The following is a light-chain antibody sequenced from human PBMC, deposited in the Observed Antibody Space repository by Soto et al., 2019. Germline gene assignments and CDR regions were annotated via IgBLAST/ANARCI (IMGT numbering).Light chain of an antibody. CDR1: QSVSSTY. CDR2: GAS. Sequence: EVVLTQSPGTLSLSPGERATLSCRASQSVSSTYIAWYQQKFGQAPRLLIYGASSRATGIPDRVSGSGSGTDFTLTISRLEPEEWAVYDCQQYNYSPLTFGGGTKVDIK. CDR3: QQYNYSPLT. V-gene: IGKV3-20*01. J-gene: IGKJ4*01.